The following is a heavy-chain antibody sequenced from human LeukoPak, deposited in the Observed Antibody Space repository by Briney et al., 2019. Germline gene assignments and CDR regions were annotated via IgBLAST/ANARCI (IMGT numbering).Heavy chain of an antibody. CDR2: MNPNSGNT. J-gene: IGHJ5*02. Sequence: APVKVSCKASGYTFTSYDINWVRQAPGQGLEWMGWMNPNSGNTGYAQKFQGRVTITRNTSISTAYMELSSLRYEDTAVYYCARDSNYYGSGSYFDPWGQGTLVTVSS. V-gene: IGHV1-8*01. CDR3: ARDSNYYGSGSYFDP. D-gene: IGHD3-10*01. CDR1: GYTFTSYD.